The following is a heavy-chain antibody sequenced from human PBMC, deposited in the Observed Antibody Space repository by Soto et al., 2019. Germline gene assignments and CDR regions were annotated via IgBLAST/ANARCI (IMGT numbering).Heavy chain of an antibody. CDR3: ARGPTGYYVEY. CDR2: IYYSGST. CDR1: GGSISSGGYY. J-gene: IGHJ4*02. Sequence: SETLSLTCTVSGGSISSGGYYWSWIRQHPGKGLEWIGYIYYSGSTYYNPSLKSRVTISVDTSKNQFSLKLSSVTAADTAVYYCARGPTGYYVEYWGQGTLVTVSS. D-gene: IGHD3-9*01. V-gene: IGHV4-31*03.